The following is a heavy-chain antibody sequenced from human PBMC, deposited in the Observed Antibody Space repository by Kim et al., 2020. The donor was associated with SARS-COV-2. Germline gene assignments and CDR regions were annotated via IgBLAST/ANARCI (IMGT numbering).Heavy chain of an antibody. CDR3: ASIWFGEFAHRTDY. D-gene: IGHD3-10*01. V-gene: IGHV3-53*01. J-gene: IGHJ4*02. CDR2: IYSGGST. Sequence: GGSLRLSCAASGFTVSSNYMSWVRQAPGKGLEWVSVIYSGGSTYYADSVKGRFTISRDNSKNTLYLQMNSLRAEDTAVYYCASIWFGEFAHRTDYWGQGTLVTVSS. CDR1: GFTVSSNY.